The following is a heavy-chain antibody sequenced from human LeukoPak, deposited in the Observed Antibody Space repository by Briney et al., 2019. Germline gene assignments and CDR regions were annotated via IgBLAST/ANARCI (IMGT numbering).Heavy chain of an antibody. CDR2: IYTSGST. J-gene: IGHJ4*02. D-gene: IGHD6-19*01. V-gene: IGHV4-4*07. Sequence: SETLSLTCTVSGGSISSCYWSWIRQPAGKGLEWIGRIYTSGSTNYSPSLKSRVTMSVDTSKNQFSLKLSSVTAADTAVYYCARDGYSSGWPFDYWGQGTLVTVSS. CDR1: GGSISSCY. CDR3: ARDGYSSGWPFDY.